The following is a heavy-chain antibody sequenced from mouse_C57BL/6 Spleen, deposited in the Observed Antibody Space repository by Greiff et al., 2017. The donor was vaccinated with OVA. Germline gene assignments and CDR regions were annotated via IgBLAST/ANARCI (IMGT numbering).Heavy chain of an antibody. CDR1: GFTFSSYA. D-gene: IGHD2-4*01. J-gene: IGHJ3*01. CDR2: ISDGGSYT. Sequence: DVMLVESGGGLVKPGGSLKLSCAASGFTFSSYAMSWVRQTPEKRLEWVATISDGGSYTYYPDNVKGRFTISRDNAKNNLYLQMSHLKSEDTAMYYCARDPPSYDSFAYWGQGTLVTVSA. V-gene: IGHV5-4*01. CDR3: ARDPPSYDSFAY.